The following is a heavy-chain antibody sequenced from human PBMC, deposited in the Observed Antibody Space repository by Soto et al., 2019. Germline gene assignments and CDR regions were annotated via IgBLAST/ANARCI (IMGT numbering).Heavy chain of an antibody. CDR1: GFNFSSSA. J-gene: IGHJ6*03. CDR2: VGGNSVST. D-gene: IGHD6-6*01. Sequence: EVRLLESGGDLIQPGGSLRLSCAASGFNFSSSAMRWVRQAPDKGLAWVSAVGGNSVSTFYADSVKGRFTMPKDSSQNTLFLQMNSVRAEDTAVYYCAKARGSSPRWGYDYMDVWGKGTTGTVS. CDR3: AKARGSSPRWGYDYMDV. V-gene: IGHV3-23*01.